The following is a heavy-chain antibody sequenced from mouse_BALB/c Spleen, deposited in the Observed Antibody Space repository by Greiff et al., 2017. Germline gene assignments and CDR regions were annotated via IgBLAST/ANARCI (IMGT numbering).Heavy chain of an antibody. V-gene: IGHV5-9-3*01. CDR3: ARPYGSSYWYFDV. Sequence: EVQLVESGGGLVKPGGSLKLSCAASGFTFSSYAMSWVRQTPEKRLEWVATISSGGSYTYYPDSVKGRFTISRDNAKNTLYLQLSSLRSEDTAMYYCARPYGSSYWYFDVWGAGTTVTVSS. CDR1: GFTFSSYA. D-gene: IGHD1-1*01. J-gene: IGHJ1*01. CDR2: ISSGGSYT.